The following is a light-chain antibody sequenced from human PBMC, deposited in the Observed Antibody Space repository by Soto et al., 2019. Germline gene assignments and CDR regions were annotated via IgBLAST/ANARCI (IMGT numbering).Light chain of an antibody. CDR2: EVS. CDR3: ISYTSSSTLV. V-gene: IGLV2-14*01. J-gene: IGLJ3*02. CDR1: SSDVGGYNY. Sequence: QSALTQPAYVSGSPGQSITISCTGTSSDVGGYNYVSWYQQHPGKAPKLMIYEVSNRPSGVSNRFSGSKSGNTASLTISGIQAEDEADYYCISYTSSSTLVFGGVTKLTVL.